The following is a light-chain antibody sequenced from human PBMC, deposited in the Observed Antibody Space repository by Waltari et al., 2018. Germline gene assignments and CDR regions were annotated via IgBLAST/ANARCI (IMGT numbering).Light chain of an antibody. CDR1: QSVGSSS. V-gene: IGKV3-20*01. CDR3: QQHGTLPAT. CDR2: RAS. J-gene: IGKJ1*01. Sequence: EIVLTPSPGTASLSPGERVTLSYRASQSVGSSSLAWYQQKPGQAPRLVIYRASRRATGIPDRFSGSGSGTDFSLTISRLEPEDFAVYYCQQHGTLPATFGQGTKVEIK.